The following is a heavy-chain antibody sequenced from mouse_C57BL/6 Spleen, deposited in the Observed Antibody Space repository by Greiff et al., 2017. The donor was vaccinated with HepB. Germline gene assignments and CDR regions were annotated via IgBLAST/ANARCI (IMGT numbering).Heavy chain of an antibody. Sequence: EVQRVESGGGLVQPGGSLSLSCAASGFTFTDYYMSWVRQPPGKALEWLGFIRNKANGYTTESSASVKGRFTISRDNSQSILYLQMNALRAEDSATYYCARYIGGSYWYFDVWGTGTTVTVSS. CDR1: GFTFTDYY. V-gene: IGHV7-3*01. D-gene: IGHD3-3*01. CDR3: ARYIGGSYWYFDV. J-gene: IGHJ1*03. CDR2: IRNKANGYTT.